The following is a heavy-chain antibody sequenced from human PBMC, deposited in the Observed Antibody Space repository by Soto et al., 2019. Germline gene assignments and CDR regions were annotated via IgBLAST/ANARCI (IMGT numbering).Heavy chain of an antibody. D-gene: IGHD2-2*02. V-gene: IGHV3-72*01. CDR3: ARACSSTSCYIMDV. CDR2: TRNKANSYTT. Sequence: GESLKISCAASGFTFSDHYMDWVRQAPGKGLEWVGRTRNKANSYTTEYAASVKGRFTISRDDSKNSLYLQMNSLKTEDTAVYYCARACSSTSCYIMDVWGKGTTVTVSS. J-gene: IGHJ6*04. CDR1: GFTFSDHY.